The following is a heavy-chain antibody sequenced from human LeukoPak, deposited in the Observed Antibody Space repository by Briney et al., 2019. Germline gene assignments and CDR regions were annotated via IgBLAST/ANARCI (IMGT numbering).Heavy chain of an antibody. CDR1: GYTFTFTDYY. CDR3: AGTGKYYFDY. J-gene: IGHJ4*02. D-gene: IGHD7-27*01. V-gene: IGHV1-2*02. Sequence: ASVKVSCKASGYTFTFTDYYMHWVRQAPGQGLEWMGWINPNSGGTNYAQKFQGRVTMTRDTSISTAYMELSRLRSDDTAVYYCAGTGKYYFDYWGQGTLVTVSS. CDR2: INPNSGGT.